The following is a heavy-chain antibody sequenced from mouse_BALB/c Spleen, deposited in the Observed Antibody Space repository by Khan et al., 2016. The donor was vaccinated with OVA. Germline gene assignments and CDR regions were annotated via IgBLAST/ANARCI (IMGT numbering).Heavy chain of an antibody. CDR1: GYSITSDYA. CDR3: GRGRYRYPFAY. V-gene: IGHV3-2*02. J-gene: IGHJ3*01. Sequence: EVQLVESGPGLVKPSQSLSLTCTVTGYSITSDYAWNWIRQFPGNKLEWMGYISYSGSTSYNPSLKSRISITRDTSKNQFFLQLNSVTTEDTATYYCGRGRYRYPFAYWGQGTLVTVSA. D-gene: IGHD2-14*01. CDR2: ISYSGST.